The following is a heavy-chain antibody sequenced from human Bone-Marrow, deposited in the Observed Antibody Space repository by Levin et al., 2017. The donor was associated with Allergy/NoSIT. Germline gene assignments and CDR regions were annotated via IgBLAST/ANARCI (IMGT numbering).Heavy chain of an antibody. CDR3: AKDSSGYYDGVGYFQH. V-gene: IGHV3-9*01. CDR1: GFTFDDYA. J-gene: IGHJ1*01. D-gene: IGHD3-22*01. Sequence: GGSLRLSCAASGFTFDDYAMHWVRQAPGKGLEWVSGISWNSGSIGYADSVKGRFTISRDNAKNSLYLQMNSLRAEDTALYYCAKDSSGYYDGVGYFQHWGQGTLVTVSS. CDR2: ISWNSGSI.